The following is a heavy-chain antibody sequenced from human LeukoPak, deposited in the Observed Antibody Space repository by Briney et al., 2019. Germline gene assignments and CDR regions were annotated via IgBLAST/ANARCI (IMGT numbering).Heavy chain of an antibody. CDR1: GYTFTSYV. CDR3: ARGSSSSWYTTGDDY. D-gene: IGHD6-13*01. CDR2: MNPNSGNT. V-gene: IGHV1-8*01. Sequence: GASVKVSCKASGYTFTSYVINWVRQATGQGLEWMGWMNPNSGNTGYAQKFQGRVTMTRNTSISTAYMELSSLRSEDTAVYYCARGSSSSWYTTGDDYWGQGTLVTVSS. J-gene: IGHJ4*02.